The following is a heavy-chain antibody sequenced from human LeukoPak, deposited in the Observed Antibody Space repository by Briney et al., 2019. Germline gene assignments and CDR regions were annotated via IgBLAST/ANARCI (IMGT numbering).Heavy chain of an antibody. CDR2: IYYSGST. CDR3: ARRAYHGMDV. CDR1: GFIFSDYS. D-gene: IGHD2-21*01. J-gene: IGHJ6*02. V-gene: IGHV4-38-2*01. Sequence: PGGSLRLSCAASGFIFSDYSMNWVRQPPGKGLEWIGSIYYSGSTYYNPSLKSRVTISVDTSKNQFSLKLSSVTAADTAVYYCARRAYHGMDVWGQGTTVTVSS.